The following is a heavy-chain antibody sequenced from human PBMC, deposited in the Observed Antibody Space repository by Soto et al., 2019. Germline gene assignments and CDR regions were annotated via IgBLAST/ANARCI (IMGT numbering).Heavy chain of an antibody. CDR2: IYYSGST. CDR3: ARDLAAASWELSGGPRHFDL. J-gene: IGHJ2*01. Sequence: SETLSLTCTVSGGSISSYYWSWIRQPPGKXLEWIGYIYYSGSTNYNPSLKSRVTISVDTSKNQFSLKLSSVTAADTAVYYCARDLAAASWELSGGPRHFDLWGRGTLVTVSS. V-gene: IGHV4-59*01. CDR1: GGSISSYY. D-gene: IGHD6-13*01.